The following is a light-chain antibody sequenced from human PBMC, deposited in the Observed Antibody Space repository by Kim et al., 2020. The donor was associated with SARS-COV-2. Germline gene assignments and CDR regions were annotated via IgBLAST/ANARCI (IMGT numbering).Light chain of an antibody. J-gene: IGKJ1*01. Sequence: GDGVTITCRASQTITTWLAWYQQKPGKAPKLLIYKASALESGVPSRFSGSGSGTEFTLTISSLQPDDFATYYCQQFNSYPWTFGQGTRVDIK. CDR3: QQFNSYPWT. V-gene: IGKV1-5*03. CDR1: QTITTW. CDR2: KAS.